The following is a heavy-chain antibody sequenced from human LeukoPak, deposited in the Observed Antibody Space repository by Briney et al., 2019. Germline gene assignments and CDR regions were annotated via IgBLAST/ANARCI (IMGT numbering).Heavy chain of an antibody. J-gene: IGHJ4*02. CDR3: AKDQTFIAAAYFDY. CDR2: ISGSGGST. D-gene: IGHD6-13*01. CDR1: GFTFDDYA. V-gene: IGHV3-23*01. Sequence: GGSLRLSCAASGFTFDDYAMHWVRQAPGKGLEWVSAISGSGGSTYYADSVKGRFTISRDNSKNTLYLQMNSLRAEDTAVYYCAKDQTFIAAAYFDYWGQGTLVTVSS.